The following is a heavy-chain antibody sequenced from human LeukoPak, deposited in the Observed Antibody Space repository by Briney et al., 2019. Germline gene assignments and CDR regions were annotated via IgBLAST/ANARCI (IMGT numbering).Heavy chain of an antibody. CDR2: IIPILGIA. V-gene: IGHV1-69*04. D-gene: IGHD7-27*01. J-gene: IGHJ3*02. CDR1: GYTFTSYD. CDR3: ARPTNWGYAFDI. Sequence: ASVKVSCKASGYTFTSYDISWVRQAPGQGLEWMGRIIPILGIANYAQKFQGRVTITADKSTSTAYMELSSLRSEDTAVYYCARPTNWGYAFDIWGQGTMVTVSS.